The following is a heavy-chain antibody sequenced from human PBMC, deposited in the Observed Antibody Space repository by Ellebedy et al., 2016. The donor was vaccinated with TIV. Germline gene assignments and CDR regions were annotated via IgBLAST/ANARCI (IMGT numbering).Heavy chain of an antibody. CDR3: VRGAYSYGLDV. Sequence: SETLSLTXSVTGVSISSYSWSWIRQPAGKGLEWIGRIYTSGSSNYNPSLKSRLIMSTDTSKNQFSPRLSSVTAADTGVYYCVRGAYSYGLDVWGQGTTVTVSS. J-gene: IGHJ6*02. CDR1: GVSISSYS. V-gene: IGHV4-4*07. CDR2: IYTSGSS. D-gene: IGHD2-21*01.